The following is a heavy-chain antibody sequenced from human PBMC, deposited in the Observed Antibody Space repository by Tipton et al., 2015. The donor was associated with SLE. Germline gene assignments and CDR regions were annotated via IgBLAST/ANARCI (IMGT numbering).Heavy chain of an antibody. Sequence: SLRLSCAASGFTFSTYWMYWVRQAPGKGLVWVSRIDSDGSTTTYADSVKGRFTISRDNAKNTLFLQMDSLRAEDTALYYCARGEWFDPWGQGTLVTVSS. V-gene: IGHV3-74*01. CDR1: GFTFSTYW. D-gene: IGHD3-10*01. J-gene: IGHJ5*02. CDR3: ARGEWFDP. CDR2: IDSDGSTT.